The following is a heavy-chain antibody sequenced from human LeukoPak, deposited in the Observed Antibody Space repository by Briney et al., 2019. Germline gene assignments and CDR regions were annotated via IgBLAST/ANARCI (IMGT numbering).Heavy chain of an antibody. Sequence: GGSLRLSCAASGFTFSSHGMHWVRQAPGKGLEWVAFIRYDGTNKYYADSVKGRLTISRDNSKNTLYLQMNSLRAEDTAVYYCAKDKDSTNWYFDYWGQGTLVTVSS. CDR2: IRYDGTNK. CDR1: GFTFSSHG. V-gene: IGHV3-30*02. J-gene: IGHJ4*02. CDR3: AKDKDSTNWYFDY. D-gene: IGHD2-15*01.